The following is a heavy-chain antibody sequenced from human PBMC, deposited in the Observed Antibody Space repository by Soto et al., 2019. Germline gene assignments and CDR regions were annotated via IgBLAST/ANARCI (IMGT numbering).Heavy chain of an antibody. D-gene: IGHD4-17*01. V-gene: IGHV4-31*11. CDR1: GASVTRAGSY. CDR2: IDFDGTT. J-gene: IGHJ4*02. Sequence: QVQLQESGPGLVKPSQTLSLTCDVSGASVTRAGSYWGWIRQRPGQGLEWIVYIDFDGTTYYNPSLKSRVTIAADTSRNQFSLSLSFLAAADTAVYYCATRTTVTTFDYWGQGTLVTVSS. CDR3: ATRTTVTTFDY.